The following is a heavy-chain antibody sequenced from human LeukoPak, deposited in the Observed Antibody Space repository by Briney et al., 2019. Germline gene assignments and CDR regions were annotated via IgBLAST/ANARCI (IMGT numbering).Heavy chain of an antibody. D-gene: IGHD3/OR15-3a*01. CDR3: AKVVSVRAMIFGVVPTFDY. Sequence: GGSLRLSCAASGFTFSSYAMSWVRPTPGKGLEWVSAISGSGGSTYYADSVKGRFTISRDNSKNTLYLQMNSLRAEDTAVYYCAKVVSVRAMIFGVVPTFDYWGQGTLVTVSS. V-gene: IGHV3-23*01. CDR2: ISGSGGST. CDR1: GFTFSSYA. J-gene: IGHJ4*02.